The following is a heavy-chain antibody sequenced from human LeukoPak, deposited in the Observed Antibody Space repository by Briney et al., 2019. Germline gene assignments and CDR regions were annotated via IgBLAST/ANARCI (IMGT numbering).Heavy chain of an antibody. CDR3: ARVTYDSSGYSYFDY. CDR2: IYYSGST. Sequence: SETLSLTCTVSGGSISSGDYYWSWIRQPPGKGLEWIGYIYYSGSTYYNPSLKSRVTISVDTSKNQFSLKLSSVTAADTAVYYCARVTYDSSGYSYFDYWGQGTLVTVSS. J-gene: IGHJ4*02. V-gene: IGHV4-30-4*01. D-gene: IGHD3-22*01. CDR1: GGSISSGDYY.